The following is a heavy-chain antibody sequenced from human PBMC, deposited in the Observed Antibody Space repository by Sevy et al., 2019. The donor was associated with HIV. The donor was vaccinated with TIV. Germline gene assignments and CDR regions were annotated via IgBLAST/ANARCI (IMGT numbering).Heavy chain of an antibody. CDR2: ISGYDGKT. Sequence: ASVKVSCRASGYTFTSYGISWVRQAPGKGLEWLGWISGYDGKTNYAQKVQGRVTMNTDTITTTAYMELRGLRIDDTAVYYCARDRRVYDSSFGRADFWAQGTLVTVSS. V-gene: IGHV1-18*01. J-gene: IGHJ4*02. CDR1: GYTFTSYG. CDR3: ARDRRVYDSSFGRADF. D-gene: IGHD3-22*01.